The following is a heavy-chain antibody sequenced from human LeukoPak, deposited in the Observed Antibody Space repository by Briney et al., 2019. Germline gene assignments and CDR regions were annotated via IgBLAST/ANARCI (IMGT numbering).Heavy chain of an antibody. J-gene: IGHJ4*02. CDR1: GFIFSSHG. D-gene: IGHD6-13*01. CDR3: ARGPYSSSWFYFEY. Sequence: GGSLRLSCAASGFIFSSHGMRWVRQAPGKGLEWVAVIWFDGTNKFYADSVKGRFTISRDNSKNTLYLQMNSLRAEDTAVYYCARGPYSSSWFYFEYWGLGTLVAVSS. CDR2: IWFDGTNK. V-gene: IGHV3-33*01.